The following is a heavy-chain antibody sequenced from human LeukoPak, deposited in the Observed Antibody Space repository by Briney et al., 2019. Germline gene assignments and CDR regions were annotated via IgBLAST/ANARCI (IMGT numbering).Heavy chain of an antibody. CDR2: IYYSGSP. V-gene: IGHV4-39*01. J-gene: IGHJ4*02. CDR3: ATWRTAKTGFDY. CDR1: GGSISNNNYY. D-gene: IGHD1-1*01. Sequence: SETLSLTCTVSGGSISNNNYYWAWIRQPPGKGLECIGSIYYSGSPYYNPSLKSRVTISVDTSKNQFSLRLGSVTAAETAVYYCATWRTAKTGFDYWGQGTLVTVSS.